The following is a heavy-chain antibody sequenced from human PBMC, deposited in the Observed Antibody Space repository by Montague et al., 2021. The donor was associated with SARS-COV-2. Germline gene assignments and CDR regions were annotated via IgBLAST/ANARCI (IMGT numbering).Heavy chain of an antibody. CDR2: VYTSGRT. J-gene: IGHJ4*02. D-gene: IGHD6-19*01. Sequence: TLSLTCTVSGVSISSGTYYWSWTRQPAGKGLEWIGRVYTSGRTNYNPSLESRATLSVDTSKNQFSLKLRSVTTADTAVYYCARDIAVAGLFDYWGQGTMVTVSS. V-gene: IGHV4-61*02. CDR1: GVSISSGTYY. CDR3: ARDIAVAGLFDY.